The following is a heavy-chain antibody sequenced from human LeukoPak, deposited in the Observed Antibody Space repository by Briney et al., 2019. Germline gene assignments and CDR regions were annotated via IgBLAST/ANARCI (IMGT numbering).Heavy chain of an antibody. V-gene: IGHV3-23*01. CDR1: GFTFSSYA. CDR2: ISASGGST. D-gene: IGHD6-13*01. CDR3: AKRIATAGPYFDY. Sequence: GGSLRLSCAASGFTFSSYAMSWVRQAPGMGLEWVSAISASGGSTYYADSVKGRLTISRDSSKSTLYLRMNTLRAEDTAVYYCAKRIATAGPYFDYWGQGALVTVSS. J-gene: IGHJ4*02.